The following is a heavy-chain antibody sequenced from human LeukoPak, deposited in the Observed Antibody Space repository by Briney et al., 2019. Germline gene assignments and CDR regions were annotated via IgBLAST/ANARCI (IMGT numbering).Heavy chain of an antibody. CDR3: AKAPVPPDSSGFSLDY. V-gene: IGHV3-30*18. CDR2: ISYDGSNK. CDR1: GFTFSSYG. Sequence: PGRSLRLSCAASGFTFSSYGMHWVRQAPGKGLEWVAVISYDGSNKYYADSVKGRFTISRDNSKNTLYLQMNSLRAEDTAVYYCAKAPVPPDSSGFSLDYWGQGTLVTVSS. J-gene: IGHJ4*02. D-gene: IGHD3-22*01.